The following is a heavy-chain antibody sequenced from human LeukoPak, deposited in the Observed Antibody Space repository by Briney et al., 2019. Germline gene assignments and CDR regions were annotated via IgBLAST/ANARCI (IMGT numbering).Heavy chain of an antibody. V-gene: IGHV1-69*13. CDR1: GGTFSSYA. J-gene: IGHJ4*02. D-gene: IGHD3-10*01. Sequence: SVKVSCKASGGTFSSYAISWVRQAPGQGLEWMGGIIPIFGTANYAQKFQGRVTITADESTSTAYMELSNLRSEDTAVYYCATHGSGSYYQPYWGQGTLVTVSS. CDR2: IIPIFGTA. CDR3: ATHGSGSYYQPY.